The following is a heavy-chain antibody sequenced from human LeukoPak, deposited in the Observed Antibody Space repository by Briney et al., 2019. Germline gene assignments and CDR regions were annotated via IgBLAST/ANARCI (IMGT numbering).Heavy chain of an antibody. Sequence: SETLSLTCAVYGGSFSGYYWSWIRQPPGKGLEWIGEINHSGSTNYNPSLKSRVTISVDTSKNQFSLKLSSVTAADTAVYYCARHFYDSSNPDAFDIWGQGTMVTVSS. V-gene: IGHV4-34*01. CDR2: INHSGST. CDR1: GGSFSGYY. CDR3: ARHFYDSSNPDAFDI. J-gene: IGHJ3*02. D-gene: IGHD3-22*01.